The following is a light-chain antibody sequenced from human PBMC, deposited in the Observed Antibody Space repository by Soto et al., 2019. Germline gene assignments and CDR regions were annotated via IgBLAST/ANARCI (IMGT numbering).Light chain of an antibody. CDR1: QSISSW. CDR2: DAS. J-gene: IGKJ1*01. CDR3: QQYNSHWGT. V-gene: IGKV1-5*01. Sequence: DIQMTQSPSTLSASVGDRVTITCRASQSISSWLAWYQQKPGKAPKLLIYDASSLESGVPSRFSGSGSGTEFTLTISRLQPDDFATYYCQQYNSHWGTFGQGTKVEIK.